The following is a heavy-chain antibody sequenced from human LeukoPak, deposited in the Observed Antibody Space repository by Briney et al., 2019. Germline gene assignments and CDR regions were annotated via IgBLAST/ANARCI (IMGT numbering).Heavy chain of an antibody. CDR2: TYYRSKWYN. D-gene: IGHD2-2*01. V-gene: IGHV6-1*01. J-gene: IGHJ4*02. Sequence: SQTLSLTCAISGDIISSNSAAWHWVRQSPSRGLEWLGSTYYRSKWYNDYAVSVKILITINPDTSKNQFSLQLNSVTPEDTAVYYCARGPPYCSSTRCRDWGQGTLVTVSS. CDR1: GDIISSNSAA. CDR3: ARGPPYCSSTRCRD.